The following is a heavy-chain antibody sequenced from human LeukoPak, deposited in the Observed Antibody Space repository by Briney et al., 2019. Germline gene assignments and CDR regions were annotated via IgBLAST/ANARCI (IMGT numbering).Heavy chain of an antibody. D-gene: IGHD3-22*01. CDR2: IYTSGST. V-gene: IGHV4-61*02. CDR1: GGSISSGSYY. J-gene: IGHJ6*03. Sequence: SETLSLTCTVSGGSISSGSYYWSWIRQPAGKGLEWIGRIYTSGSTNYNPSLKSRVTISVDTSKNQFSLKLSSVTAADTAVYYCARENFYYDSSGYYYYYYYMDVWGKGTTVTISS. CDR3: ARENFYYDSSGYYYYYYYMDV.